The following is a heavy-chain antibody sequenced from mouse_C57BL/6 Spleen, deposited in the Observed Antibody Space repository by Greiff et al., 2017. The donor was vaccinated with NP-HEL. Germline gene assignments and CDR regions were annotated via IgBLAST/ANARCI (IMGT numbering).Heavy chain of an antibody. CDR3: ARDYDGGMSAMDY. D-gene: IGHD2-4*01. CDR1: GYAFSSYW. V-gene: IGHV1-80*01. J-gene: IGHJ4*01. CDR2: IYPGDGDT. Sequence: QVQLQPSGAELVKPGASVKISCKASGYAFSSYWMNWVKQRPGKGLEWIGQIYPGDGDTNYNGKFKGKATLTADKSSSTAYMQLSSLTSEDSAVYFCARDYDGGMSAMDYWGQGTSVTVSS.